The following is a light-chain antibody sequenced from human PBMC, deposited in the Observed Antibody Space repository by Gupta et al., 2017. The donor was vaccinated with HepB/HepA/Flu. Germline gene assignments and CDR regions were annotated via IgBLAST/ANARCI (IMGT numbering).Light chain of an antibody. J-gene: IGLJ1*01. CDR1: SSDIGSYTR. Sequence: QSALTQPPSVSGSPGQSVTSSCTGTSSDIGSYTRVSWYQQSPGTAPKLIIYEVDNRPSGVPDRFSGSKSGNTASLTISGLQTEDEADYYCSSYTTSNTYVFGIGTKVTVL. CDR2: EVD. V-gene: IGLV2-18*02. CDR3: SSYTTSNTYV.